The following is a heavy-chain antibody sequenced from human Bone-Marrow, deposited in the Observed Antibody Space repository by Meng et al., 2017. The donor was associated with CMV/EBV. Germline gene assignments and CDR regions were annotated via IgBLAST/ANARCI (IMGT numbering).Heavy chain of an antibody. V-gene: IGHV3-30*02. Sequence: GESLKISCAASGFTFSSYGMHWVRQAPGKGLEWVAVIWYDGSNKYYADSVKGRFTISRDNSKNTLYLQMNSLRAEDTAVYYCAKEAVAGMSLDYWGQGTLVTVSS. J-gene: IGHJ4*02. CDR1: GFTFSSYG. CDR2: IWYDGSNK. D-gene: IGHD6-19*01. CDR3: AKEAVAGMSLDY.